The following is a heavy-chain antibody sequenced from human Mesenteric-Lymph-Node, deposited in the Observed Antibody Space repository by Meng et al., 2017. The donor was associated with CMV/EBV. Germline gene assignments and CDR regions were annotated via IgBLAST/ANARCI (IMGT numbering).Heavy chain of an antibody. Sequence: GESLKISCAASGFTFSSYAMHWVRQAPGKGLEWVAVISYDGSNKYYADSVKGRFTISRDNSKNTLYLQMNSLRAEDTAVYYCARRTYGDSPYAFDIWGQGTMVTVSS. J-gene: IGHJ3*02. CDR1: GFTFSSYA. D-gene: IGHD3-10*01. CDR3: ARRTYGDSPYAFDI. V-gene: IGHV3-30*04. CDR2: ISYDGSNK.